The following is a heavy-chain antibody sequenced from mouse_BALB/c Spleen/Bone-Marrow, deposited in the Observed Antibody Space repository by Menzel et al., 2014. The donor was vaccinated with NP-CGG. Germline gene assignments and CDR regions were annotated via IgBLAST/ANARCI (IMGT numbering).Heavy chain of an antibody. D-gene: IGHD1-1*01. Sequence: EVQGVESGPELVKPGASVKMSCKASGYTFTSYVMHWVKQKPGQGLEWIGYINPYNDGTKYNEKFKGKATLTSDKSSSTAYKELSSLTSEDSAVYYCARRDYYGSSFYWYFDVWGAGTTVTVSS. V-gene: IGHV1-14*01. CDR1: GYTFTSYV. CDR2: INPYNDGT. J-gene: IGHJ1*01. CDR3: ARRDYYGSSFYWYFDV.